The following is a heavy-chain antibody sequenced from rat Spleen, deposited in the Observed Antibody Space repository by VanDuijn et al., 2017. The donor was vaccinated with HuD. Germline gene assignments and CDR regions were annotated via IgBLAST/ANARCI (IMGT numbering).Heavy chain of an antibody. Sequence: EVQLVESGGGFVQPGRSMKLSCAASGFTFDDYYMAWVRQAPKKGLEWVASISYEGSSTYYGDSVKGRFTFSRDNAKSTLYLQMNSLRSEDTATYYCASQRTMIDWGQGVMVTVSS. CDR1: GFTFDDYY. D-gene: IGHD1-12*01. J-gene: IGHJ2*01. V-gene: IGHV5-22*01. CDR2: ISYEGSST. CDR3: ASQRTMID.